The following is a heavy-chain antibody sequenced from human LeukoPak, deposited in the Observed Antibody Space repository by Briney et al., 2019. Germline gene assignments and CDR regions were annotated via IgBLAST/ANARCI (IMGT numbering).Heavy chain of an antibody. V-gene: IGHV3-30-3*01. Sequence: GKSLRLSCAASGFTFSGYPIHWVRQAPGKGLEWVAVISYDGSNKYYADSVKGRFTISRDNSKNTLYLQMNSLRAEDTAVYYCAREKYYYDSSESGIQYYFDYWGQGTLVTVSS. CDR1: GFTFSGYP. CDR3: AREKYYYDSSESGIQYYFDY. CDR2: ISYDGSNK. D-gene: IGHD3-22*01. J-gene: IGHJ4*02.